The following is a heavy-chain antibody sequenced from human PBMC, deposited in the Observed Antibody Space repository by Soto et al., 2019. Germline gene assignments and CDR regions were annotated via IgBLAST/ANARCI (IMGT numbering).Heavy chain of an antibody. CDR2: IYFTGNT. CDR1: GGSISSESYF. V-gene: IGHV4-39*01. D-gene: IGHD6-25*01. CDR3: AGQTFTIAAASYGRSNWFDP. Sequence: PSETLSLTCTVSGGSISSESYFWGWVRQPPGKGLEWIGTIYFTGNTYYTPSLKSRLTMSIDTSKNEFSLRLNSVTAADTAVYYCAGQTFTIAAASYGRSNWFDPWGPGTLVTVSS. J-gene: IGHJ5*02.